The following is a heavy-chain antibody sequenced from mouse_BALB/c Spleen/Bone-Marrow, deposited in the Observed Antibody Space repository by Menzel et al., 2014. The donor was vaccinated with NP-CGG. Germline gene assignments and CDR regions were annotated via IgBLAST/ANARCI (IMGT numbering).Heavy chain of an antibody. CDR3: TRRYEIYYAMDY. CDR1: GYTFTSYW. CDR2: TYPGSGST. J-gene: IGHJ4*01. V-gene: IGHV1S22*01. Sequence: GSELVRPGASVKLSCKASGYTFTSYWMHWVKQRPGQGLEWIGNTYPGSGSTNYGEKFKSKATLTVDTSSSTAYMQLSSLTSEDSAVYYCTRRYEIYYAMDYWGQGTSVTVSS. D-gene: IGHD2-14*01.